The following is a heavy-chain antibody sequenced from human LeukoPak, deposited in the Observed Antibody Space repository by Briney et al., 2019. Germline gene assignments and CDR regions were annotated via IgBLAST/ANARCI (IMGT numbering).Heavy chain of an antibody. D-gene: IGHD6-19*01. CDR1: GYSFTSYW. Sequence: GESLKISCKGSGYSFTSYWIGWVRQMPGKGLEGMGIIYPGDSDTRYSPSCQGQVTISADKSISTAYLQWSSLKASDTAMYYCATQTSDSGWFYYFDYWGKGTLVTVSS. CDR2: IYPGDSDT. CDR3: ATQTSDSGWFYYFDY. V-gene: IGHV5-51*01. J-gene: IGHJ4*02.